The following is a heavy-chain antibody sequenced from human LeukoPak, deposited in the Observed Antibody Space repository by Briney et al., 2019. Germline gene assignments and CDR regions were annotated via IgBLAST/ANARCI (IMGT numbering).Heavy chain of an antibody. J-gene: IGHJ4*02. D-gene: IGHD3-10*01. CDR3: AREIGSGSFHIGTFDS. CDR1: GGSVNNFF. Sequence: SQTLSLTCTVSGGSVNNFFWTWIRQPPGKRLEWIGDVHDSGRTTYNPSLKSRVSTSLDTSNNKFSLKLTSVTAADTAVYYCAREIGSGSFHIGTFDSWGRGILVTVSS. V-gene: IGHV4-59*02. CDR2: VHDSGRT.